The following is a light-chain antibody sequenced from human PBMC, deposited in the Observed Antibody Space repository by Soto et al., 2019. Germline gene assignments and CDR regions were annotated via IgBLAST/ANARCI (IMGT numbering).Light chain of an antibody. CDR1: SSDVGAYNY. CDR3: SSYTSSNTLV. V-gene: IGLV2-14*01. CDR2: EVS. Sequence: QSALTQPASVSGSPGQSITISCTGTSSDVGAYNYVSWYQQHPGKAPKLMIFEVSDRPSGVSNGFSGSKSGNTASLTISGLQAEDEAEYYWSSYTSSNTLVFGGGTKLTVL. J-gene: IGLJ2*01.